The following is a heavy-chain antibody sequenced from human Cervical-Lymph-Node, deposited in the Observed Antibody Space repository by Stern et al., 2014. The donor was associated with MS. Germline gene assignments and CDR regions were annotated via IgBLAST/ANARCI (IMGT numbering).Heavy chain of an antibody. CDR2: IYPGESDS. J-gene: IGHJ4*02. V-gene: IGHV5-51*01. CDR3: ARLCEQPREYYFDY. D-gene: IGHD2/OR15-2a*01. Sequence: DVQLVQSGAEVKKPGESLQISCQGSGYSFTTYCIRWVRQIPGRGLEWVGLIYPGESDSRYSPSFQGQVTISVDKSISTAFLQWSSLRASDTAMYYCARLCEQPREYYFDYWGQGTLVTVSS. CDR1: GYSFTTYC.